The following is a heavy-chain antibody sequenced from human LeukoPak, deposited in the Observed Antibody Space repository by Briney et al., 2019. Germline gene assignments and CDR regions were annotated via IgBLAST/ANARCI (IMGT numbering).Heavy chain of an antibody. J-gene: IGHJ5*02. V-gene: IGHV1-8*01. D-gene: IGHD3-3*01. Sequence: GASVKVSCKASGYTFTSYDINWVRQATGQGLEWMGWMNPNSGNTGYAQKFQGRITMTRNTSISTAYMELSSPRSEDTAVYYCARVQLAPTTNYDFWGGYYGPKTENTWLDPWGQGTLVTVSS. CDR1: GYTFTSYD. CDR3: ARVQLAPTTNYDFWGGYYGPKTENTWLDP. CDR2: MNPNSGNT.